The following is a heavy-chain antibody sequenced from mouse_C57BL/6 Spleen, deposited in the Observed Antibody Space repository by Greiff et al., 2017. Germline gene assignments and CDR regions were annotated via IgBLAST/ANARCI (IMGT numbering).Heavy chain of an antibody. CDR1: GYAFSSYW. V-gene: IGHV1-80*01. J-gene: IGHJ1*03. CDR2: IYPGDGDT. CDR3: ARSYYGSSYRYFDV. D-gene: IGHD1-1*01. Sequence: QVQLQQSGAELVKPGASVKISCKASGYAFSSYWMNWVKQRPGKGLEWIGQIYPGDGDTNYNGKFKGKVTLAADKSSSTAYMQHSSLTSEDSAVYFCARSYYGSSYRYFDVWGTGTTVTVSS.